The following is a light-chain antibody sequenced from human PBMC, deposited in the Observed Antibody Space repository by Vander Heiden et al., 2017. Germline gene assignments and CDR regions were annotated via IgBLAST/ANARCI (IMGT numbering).Light chain of an antibody. J-gene: IGKJ5*01. CDR1: QSVSRY. Sequence: ESVLTQSPATLSLSPGERATISCRASQSVSRYLAWYQHKPGQAPRLLIYDASNRATGIPARFSGSGSGTDFTLPISSLQPDDFAVYYCQQRSNWPPITFGQGTRLEIK. CDR3: QQRSNWPPIT. CDR2: DAS. V-gene: IGKV3-11*01.